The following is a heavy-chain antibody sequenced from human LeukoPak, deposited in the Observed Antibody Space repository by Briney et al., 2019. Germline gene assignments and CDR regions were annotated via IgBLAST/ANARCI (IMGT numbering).Heavy chain of an antibody. CDR1: GGSISSGSYY. Sequence: PSETLSLTCTVSGGSISSGSYYWSWIRQPAGKGLQWIGRIYTSGSTNYNPSLKSRVTMSVDTSKNQFSLKLSSVTAADSAVYYCARDSHWGVPFVYWGQGTLVTVSS. D-gene: IGHD7-27*01. J-gene: IGHJ4*02. CDR2: IYTSGST. V-gene: IGHV4-61*02. CDR3: ARDSHWGVPFVY.